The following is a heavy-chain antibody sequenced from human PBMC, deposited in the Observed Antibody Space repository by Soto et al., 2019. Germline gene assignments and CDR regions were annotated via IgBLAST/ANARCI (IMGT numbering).Heavy chain of an antibody. V-gene: IGHV3-20*01. J-gene: IGHJ5*02. Sequence: EVQLVESGGGVVRPGGSLRLSCAASGSTFDDNGMSWVRQAPGKGLEWVSGINRNGGSTGYADSVKGRFTISRDNAKNCLCTQMDRRRAEDTAVCDCARSVGATTWFAPWGQGTLVTVSS. CDR2: INRNGGST. CDR3: ARSVGATTWFAP. D-gene: IGHD1-26*01. CDR1: GSTFDDNG.